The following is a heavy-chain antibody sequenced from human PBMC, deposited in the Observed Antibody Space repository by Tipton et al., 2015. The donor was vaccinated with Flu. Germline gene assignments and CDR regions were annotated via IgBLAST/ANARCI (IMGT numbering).Heavy chain of an antibody. CDR2: IKEDGSEK. Sequence: SLRLSCAASGFAFGTYWILWVRQAPGKGLEWVAAIKEDGSEKYYVDSVKGRFTISRDNAKNSLYLQMNSLRAEDTAVYYCARERESGLTYCGSNCVPGFDYWGQGTLVTASS. V-gene: IGHV3-7*03. J-gene: IGHJ4*02. D-gene: IGHD2-21*01. CDR1: GFAFGTYW. CDR3: ARERESGLTYCGSNCVPGFDY.